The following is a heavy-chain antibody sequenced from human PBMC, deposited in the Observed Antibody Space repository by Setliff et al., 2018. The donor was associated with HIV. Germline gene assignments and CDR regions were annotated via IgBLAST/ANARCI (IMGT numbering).Heavy chain of an antibody. Sequence: GSLRLSCAASGFGFSGYFMSWIRQAPGKGLEWIGEINHSGSTNYNPSLKSRVTISVDTSKNQFSLKLSSVTAADTAVYYCARHKGDARYERYMDVWGKGTTVTVSS. CDR3: ARHKGDARYERYMDV. V-gene: IGHV4-34*01. D-gene: IGHD5-12*01. CDR2: INHSGST. CDR1: GFGFSGYF. J-gene: IGHJ6*03.